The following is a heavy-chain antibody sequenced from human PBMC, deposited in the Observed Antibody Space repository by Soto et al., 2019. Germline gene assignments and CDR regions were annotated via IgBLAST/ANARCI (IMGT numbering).Heavy chain of an antibody. CDR3: ARAPSYYGSGRNYRFDD. J-gene: IGHJ4*02. CDR1: GGSISSYY. Sequence: SETLSLTCTVSGGSISSYYWSWIRQPPGKGLEWIGYIYYSGSTNYNPSLKSRVTISVDTSKNQFSLKLSSVTAADTAVYYCARAPSYYGSGRNYRFDDWGQGTLDTVSS. V-gene: IGHV4-59*01. CDR2: IYYSGST. D-gene: IGHD3-10*01.